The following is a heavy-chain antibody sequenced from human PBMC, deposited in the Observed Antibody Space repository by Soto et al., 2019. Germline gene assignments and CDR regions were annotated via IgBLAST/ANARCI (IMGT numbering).Heavy chain of an antibody. CDR2: INHSGST. CDR1: GGSFRGYY. Sequence: SETLSLTCAFYGGSFRGYYWSLIRQPPGKGLEWIGEINHSGSTNYNPSLKSRVTISVDTSKNQFSLKLSSVTAADTAVYYCARPHGVRRYFDWLLSDVWGKGTTVTVSS. J-gene: IGHJ6*04. D-gene: IGHD3-9*01. V-gene: IGHV4-34*01. CDR3: ARPHGVRRYFDWLLSDV.